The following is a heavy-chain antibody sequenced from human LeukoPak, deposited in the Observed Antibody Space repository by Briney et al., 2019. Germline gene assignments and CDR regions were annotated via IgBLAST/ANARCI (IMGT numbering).Heavy chain of an antibody. CDR2: INHSGST. Sequence: SETLSLTCAVYGGSFSGYYWSWIRQPPGKGLEGIGEINHSGSTNYNPSLKSRVTISVDTSKNQFSLKLSSVTAADTAVYYCARKNNWNYRLDYWGQGTLVTVSS. D-gene: IGHD1-7*01. V-gene: IGHV4-34*01. J-gene: IGHJ4*02. CDR3: ARKNNWNYRLDY. CDR1: GGSFSGYY.